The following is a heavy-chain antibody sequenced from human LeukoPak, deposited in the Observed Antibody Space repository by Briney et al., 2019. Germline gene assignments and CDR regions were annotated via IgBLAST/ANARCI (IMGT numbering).Heavy chain of an antibody. CDR2: IYPGDSDS. CDR3: ARGVVAAPQTFDY. J-gene: IGHJ4*02. D-gene: IGHD2-15*01. CDR1: GYSFSSYW. Sequence: GESLKISCKGSGYSFSSYWIAWVRQMPGKGLEWMGIIYPGDSDSKYSRSFQGQVTTSADKSINTAYLQWSSLKASDSAMYYCARGVVAAPQTFDYWGQGTLVTVSS. V-gene: IGHV5-51*01.